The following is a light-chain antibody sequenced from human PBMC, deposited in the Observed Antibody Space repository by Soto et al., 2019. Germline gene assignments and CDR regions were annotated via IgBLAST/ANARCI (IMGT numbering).Light chain of an antibody. V-gene: IGKV3-11*01. J-gene: IGKJ5*01. CDR1: QSVGDF. CDR2: DAS. Sequence: DIVLTPSPATLSFSPEKRATLSCRASQSVGDFLAWYQHKPGQAPRLLISDASNRATGIPARFSGSGSGTDFTLTISSLEPEDFAIYYCQHRSNRITFGQGTRLAI. CDR3: QHRSNRIT.